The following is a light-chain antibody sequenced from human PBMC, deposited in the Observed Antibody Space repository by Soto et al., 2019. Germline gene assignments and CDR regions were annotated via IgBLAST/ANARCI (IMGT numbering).Light chain of an antibody. CDR2: GAS. Sequence: QMTQSTSSLSAYLGDRVTITCRASQGISNYLAWYQQKPGRLPKLLLFGASTLQSGVPARFSGSGSGTLFTLTINVLLPEDVATYYCQKYDRAPLTFGPGTKVDI. CDR1: QGISNY. J-gene: IGKJ3*01. CDR3: QKYDRAPLT. V-gene: IGKV1-27*01.